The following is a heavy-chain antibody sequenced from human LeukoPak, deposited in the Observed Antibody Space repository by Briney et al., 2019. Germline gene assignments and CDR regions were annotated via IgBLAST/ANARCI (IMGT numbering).Heavy chain of an antibody. Sequence: PSETLSLTRAVYGGSFSGYYWSWIRQPPGKGLEWVGEINHSGSTNYNPSLKSRVTISEDTSKNQFSLKLSSVTAADTAVYYWARDSIYSNYVSYSDAFDIWGQGTMVTVSS. J-gene: IGHJ3*02. V-gene: IGHV4-34*01. CDR1: GGSFSGYY. CDR2: INHSGST. D-gene: IGHD4-4*01. CDR3: ARDSIYSNYVSYSDAFDI.